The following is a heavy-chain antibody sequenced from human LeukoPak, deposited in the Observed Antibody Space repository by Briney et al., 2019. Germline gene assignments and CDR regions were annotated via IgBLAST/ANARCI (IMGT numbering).Heavy chain of an antibody. V-gene: IGHV5-51*01. CDR2: TYTGDSDT. CDR1: GYSFTSYW. D-gene: IGHD6-6*01. Sequence: GESLKISCKGSGYSFTSYWIGWVRQLPGKGLEWMGITYTGDSDTRYSPSFQGQVTISADKSISTAYLQWSSLKASHTAMYYCARKYSSSSGFAFDIWGQGTMVTVSS. CDR3: ARKYSSSSGFAFDI. J-gene: IGHJ3*02.